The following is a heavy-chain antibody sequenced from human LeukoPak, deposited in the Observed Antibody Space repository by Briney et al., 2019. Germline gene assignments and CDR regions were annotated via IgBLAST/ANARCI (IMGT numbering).Heavy chain of an antibody. Sequence: SETLSLTCTVSGGSISNYYWTWIRQPAGKGLEWIGRMYTSGNTLYNPSLKTRVTMSIDTPKNQFSLKLTSVTAADTAVCYCARQELAYGSGKGTFDIWGQGTMVTVSS. V-gene: IGHV4-4*07. D-gene: IGHD3-10*01. CDR2: MYTSGNT. J-gene: IGHJ3*02. CDR1: GGSISNYY. CDR3: ARQELAYGSGKGTFDI.